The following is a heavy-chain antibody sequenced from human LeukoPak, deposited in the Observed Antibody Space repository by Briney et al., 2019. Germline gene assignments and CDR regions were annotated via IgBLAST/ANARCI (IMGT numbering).Heavy chain of an antibody. J-gene: IGHJ4*02. CDR2: DGST. CDR3: ATYFVGGGGRGT. D-gene: IGHD2-21*01. V-gene: IGHV4-31*02. CDR1: GGSISSGGYH. Sequence: SETLSLTCIVSGGSISSGGYHWSWIRQHPGKGLEWIGNDGSTYYNPSLKSRVTISVDTSKNQFSLKLSSVTAADTAIYYCATYFVGGGGRGTWGQGTLVTVSS.